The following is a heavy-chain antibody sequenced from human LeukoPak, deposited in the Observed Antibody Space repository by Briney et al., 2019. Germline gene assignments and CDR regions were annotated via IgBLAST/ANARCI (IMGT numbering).Heavy chain of an antibody. Sequence: SETLSLTCAVYGESMIGHYWTWIRQPPGKRLEWVGEIHHSGGTNSNPSLKNRVTMSIDMSKNQFSLKLNSVTAADTAVYFCARATASGSGRAYDRWAQGNLVPVSS. D-gene: IGHD3-10*01. CDR3: ARATASGSGRAYDR. J-gene: IGHJ5*02. CDR2: IHHSGGT. V-gene: IGHV4-34*01. CDR1: GESMIGHY.